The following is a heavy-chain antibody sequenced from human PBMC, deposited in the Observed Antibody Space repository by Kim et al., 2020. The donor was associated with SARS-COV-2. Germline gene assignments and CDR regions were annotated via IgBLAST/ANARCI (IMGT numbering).Heavy chain of an antibody. Sequence: ASVKVSCKASGYTFTSYGISWVRQAPGQGLEWMGWISAYNGNTNYAQKLQGRVTMTTDTSTSTAYMELRSLRSDDTAVYYCARDSGSASAPTLFPLVSCENSPSDTSSVAVGCLAQDFLHTDY. CDR2: ISAYNGNT. CDR1: GYTFTSYG. V-gene: IGHV1-18*01. J-gene: IGHJ4*01. CDR3: ARDSGSASAPTLFPLVSCENSPSDTSSVAVGCLAQDFLHTDY. D-gene: IGHD3-10*01.